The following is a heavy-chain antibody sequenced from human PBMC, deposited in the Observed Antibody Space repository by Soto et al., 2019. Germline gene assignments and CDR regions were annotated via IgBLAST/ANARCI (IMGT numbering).Heavy chain of an antibody. J-gene: IGHJ4*02. CDR1: GFTFSSHA. CDR3: ARAKACGPMCYIIDF. Sequence: PGGSLRLSCAASGFTFSSHAMHWVRQTPGKGLEWVAIISSDGSDKTYADSVKGRFTLSRDSSNNAVYLQMDSLTSDDAAAYYCARAKACGPMCYIIDFWGQGTLVTVSS. CDR2: ISSDGSDK. V-gene: IGHV3-30*04. D-gene: IGHD3-10*02.